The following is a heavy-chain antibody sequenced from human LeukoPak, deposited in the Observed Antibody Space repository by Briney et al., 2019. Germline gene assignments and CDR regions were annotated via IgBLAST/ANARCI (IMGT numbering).Heavy chain of an antibody. CDR1: GYTFTGYY. V-gene: IGHV1-2*02. CDR2: INPNSGGT. Sequence: ASVKVSCKAPGYTFTGYYMHWVRQAPGQGLEWMGWINPNSGGTNYAQKFQGRVTMTRDTSISTAYMELSRLRSDDTAVYYCARDPRGAFGELSAGEIDYYYYGMDVWGQGTTVTVSS. CDR3: ARDPRGAFGELSAGEIDYYYYGMDV. J-gene: IGHJ6*02. D-gene: IGHD3-10*01.